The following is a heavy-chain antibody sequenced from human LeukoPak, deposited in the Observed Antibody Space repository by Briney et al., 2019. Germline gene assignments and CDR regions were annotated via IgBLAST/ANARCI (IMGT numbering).Heavy chain of an antibody. CDR1: GFSFSGYA. Sequence: GGSLRLSCAASGFSFSGYAIHWVRQGPGKGLQYVAAINTNGGNTYYANSVKGRFTIFRDNSKNTVYLQMDSLRFEDMGLYYCTRARTGPFDIWGRGTMVTVSS. V-gene: IGHV3-64*01. CDR3: TRARTGPFDI. J-gene: IGHJ3*02. CDR2: INTNGGNT.